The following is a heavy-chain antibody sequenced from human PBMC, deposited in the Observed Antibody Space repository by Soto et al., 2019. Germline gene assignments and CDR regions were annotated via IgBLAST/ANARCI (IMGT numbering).Heavy chain of an antibody. CDR3: AKDESRYCTDTSCYPMDV. D-gene: IGHD2-2*01. CDR1: GFTFSTYG. CDR2: ISYDGRNK. J-gene: IGHJ6*02. Sequence: GGSLRLSCAASGFTFSTYGMHWVRQAPGKGLEWVAVISYDGRNKYYADSVKGRFAISRDNSKNVLFLQMNSLRAEDTSVYYCAKDESRYCTDTSCYPMDVWGQGTTVTVS. V-gene: IGHV3-30*18.